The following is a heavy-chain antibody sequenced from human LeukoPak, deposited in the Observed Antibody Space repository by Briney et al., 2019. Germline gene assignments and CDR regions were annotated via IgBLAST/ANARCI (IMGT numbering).Heavy chain of an antibody. Sequence: ASVKVSCKASGYTFTSYGISWVRQAPGQGPEWMGWISAYNSNTNYAQKLQGRVTMTTDTSTSTAYMELRSLRSDDTAVYYCARADYYYDSSGYYAAFDYWGQGTLVTVSS. CDR2: ISAYNSNT. J-gene: IGHJ4*02. CDR3: ARADYYYDSSGYYAAFDY. V-gene: IGHV1-18*01. CDR1: GYTFTSYG. D-gene: IGHD3-22*01.